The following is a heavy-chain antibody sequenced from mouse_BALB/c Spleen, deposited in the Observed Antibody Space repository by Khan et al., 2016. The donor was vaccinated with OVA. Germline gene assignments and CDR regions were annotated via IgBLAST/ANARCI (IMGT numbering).Heavy chain of an antibody. D-gene: IGHD2-12*01. Sequence: QVQLKQSGPGLVQPSQSLSITCTVSGFSLITYGVNWVRQSPGKGLEWLGVIWSDGSTDYNAAFISRLIITKDNSKSQVFFKMNSLQTDDTAIYYCARNSYRYDFTYWGRGTLVTVSA. CDR3: ARNSYRYDFTY. V-gene: IGHV2-4-1*01. CDR1: GFSLITYG. CDR2: IWSDGST. J-gene: IGHJ3*01.